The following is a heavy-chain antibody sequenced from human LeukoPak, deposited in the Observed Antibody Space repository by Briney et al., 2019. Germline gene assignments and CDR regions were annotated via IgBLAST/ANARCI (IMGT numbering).Heavy chain of an antibody. Sequence: SVKVSCKASGGTFSSYALTWVRQAPGQGLEWMGGIMSMFGTAKYAQKFQGRVTITADESTSTAYMELSSLRSEDTAVYYCARGREIPAIGLDYWGQGTLVTVSS. J-gene: IGHJ4*02. D-gene: IGHD5-18*01. CDR3: ARGREIPAIGLDY. CDR1: GGTFSSYA. V-gene: IGHV1-69*13. CDR2: IMSMFGTA.